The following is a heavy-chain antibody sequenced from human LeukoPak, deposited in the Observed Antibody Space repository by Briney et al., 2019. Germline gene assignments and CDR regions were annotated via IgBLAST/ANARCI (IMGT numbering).Heavy chain of an antibody. D-gene: IGHD3-10*01. CDR3: AKERLWSHCYDY. Sequence: GGSLRLSCAASGFTFSSYGMHWVRQAPGKGLEWVAFIRYDGSNKYYADSVKGRFTISRDNSKNTLYLQMNSLRAEDTAVYYCAKERLWSHCYDYWGQGTLVTVSS. J-gene: IGHJ4*02. V-gene: IGHV3-30*02. CDR1: GFTFSSYG. CDR2: IRYDGSNK.